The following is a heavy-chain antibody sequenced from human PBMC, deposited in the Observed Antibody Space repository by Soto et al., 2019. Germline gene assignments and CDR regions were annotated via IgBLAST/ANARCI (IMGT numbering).Heavy chain of an antibody. Sequence: QVQLVQSGAEVKKPGSSVKDSCKASGGTFSSYAISWVRQAPGQGLEWMGGIIPIFGTANYAQKFQGRVTITADESTSTAYMELSSLRSEDTAVYYCARSGIVVVPAATGWWFDPWGQGTLVTVSS. CDR1: GGTFSSYA. CDR2: IIPIFGTA. J-gene: IGHJ5*02. V-gene: IGHV1-69*01. D-gene: IGHD2-2*01. CDR3: ARSGIVVVPAATGWWFDP.